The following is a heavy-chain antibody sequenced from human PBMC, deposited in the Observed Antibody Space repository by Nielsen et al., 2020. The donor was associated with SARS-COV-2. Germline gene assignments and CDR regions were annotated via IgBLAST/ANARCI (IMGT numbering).Heavy chain of an antibody. CDR2: ISYDGSNK. D-gene: IGHD5-24*01. CDR1: GISFSSYG. Sequence: GESLKISCEASGISFSSYGVHWVRQAPGKGLEWVAVISYDGSNKYYADSVKGRFTISRDNSKNTLYLQMNSLRAEDTAVYYCAKERDGYNFLVYYYYGMDVWGQGTTVTVSS. J-gene: IGHJ6*02. CDR3: AKERDGYNFLVYYYYGMDV. V-gene: IGHV3-30*18.